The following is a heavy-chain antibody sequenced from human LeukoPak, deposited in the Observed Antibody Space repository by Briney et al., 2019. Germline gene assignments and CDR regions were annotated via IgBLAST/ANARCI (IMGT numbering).Heavy chain of an antibody. Sequence: GALRLSCAASGFTFSSYGMHWVRQAPGKGLEWVAVISYDGSNKYYADSVKGRFTISRDNSKNTLYLQMNSLRAEDTAVYYCAKRGGSGSYFTDDYWGQGTLVTVSS. CDR3: AKRGGSGSYFTDDY. CDR1: GFTFSSYG. J-gene: IGHJ4*02. D-gene: IGHD3-10*01. V-gene: IGHV3-30*18. CDR2: ISYDGSNK.